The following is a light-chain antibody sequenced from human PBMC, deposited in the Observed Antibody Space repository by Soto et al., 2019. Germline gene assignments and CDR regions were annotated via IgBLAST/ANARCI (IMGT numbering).Light chain of an antibody. CDR1: SSDVGGYYS. CDR3: GSYTTSGTLV. V-gene: IGLV2-14*03. CDR2: DVK. Sequence: QSALTQPASVSGSPGQSITISCTGTSSDVGGYYSVSWYQHHPDKAPRLLIYDVKYRPSGVSNRFSGSKSGNTASLNISGLQAEDEADYYFGSYTTSGTLVFGTGTKVTVL. J-gene: IGLJ1*01.